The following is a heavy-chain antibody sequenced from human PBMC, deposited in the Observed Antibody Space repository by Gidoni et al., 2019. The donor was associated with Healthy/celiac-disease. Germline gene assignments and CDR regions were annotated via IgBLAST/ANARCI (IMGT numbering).Heavy chain of an antibody. V-gene: IGHV3-30-3*01. CDR1: GFRFSSYA. CDR2: ISYDGSNK. CDR3: ARGRVYASRENWFDP. J-gene: IGHJ5*02. D-gene: IGHD2-8*01. Sequence: QVQLVESGGGVVQHGRSLRLSCAASGFRFSSYAMHWVRQAPCKGLGCVAVISYDGSNKYYADSVKGRFTISRDNSKNTLYLQMNSLRAEDTAVYYCARGRVYASRENWFDPWGQGTLVTVSS.